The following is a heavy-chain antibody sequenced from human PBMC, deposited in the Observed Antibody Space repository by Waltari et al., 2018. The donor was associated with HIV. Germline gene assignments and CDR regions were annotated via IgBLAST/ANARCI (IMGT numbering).Heavy chain of an antibody. J-gene: IGHJ6*02. V-gene: IGHV3-21*01. CDR3: ARAYGGGDCSYYYYGMDV. D-gene: IGHD2-21*02. Sequence: VQLVESGGGLVKPGGSLRLSCAASGFTFSSYSMNWVRQAPGKGLEWVSAISRSSSYIYYADSVKGRFTRSRENAKNALYRQMNSLRAEDTAVYYWARAYGGGDCSYYYYGMDVWGQGTTVTVSS. CDR2: ISRSSSYI. CDR1: GFTFSSYS.